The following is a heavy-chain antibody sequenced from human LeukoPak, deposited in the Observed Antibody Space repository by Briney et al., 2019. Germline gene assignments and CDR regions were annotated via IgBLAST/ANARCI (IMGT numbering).Heavy chain of an antibody. V-gene: IGHV3-30-3*01. CDR1: GFTFSSYA. CDR3: ARQTTPDYYDSSGTSARYFDY. Sequence: GGSLRLSCAASGFTFSSYAMHWVRQAPGKGLEWVAVISYDGSNKYYADSVKGRFTISRDNSKNTLYLQMNSLRAEDTAVYYCARQTTPDYYDSSGTSARYFDYWGQGALVTVSS. CDR2: ISYDGSNK. J-gene: IGHJ4*02. D-gene: IGHD3-22*01.